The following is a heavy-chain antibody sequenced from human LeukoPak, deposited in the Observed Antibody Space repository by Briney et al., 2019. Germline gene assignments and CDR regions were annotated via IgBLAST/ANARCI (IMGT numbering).Heavy chain of an antibody. J-gene: IGHJ4*02. CDR2: ISSSSNYI. V-gene: IGHV3-21*01. CDR3: ARDRGVDY. D-gene: IGHD5-24*01. Sequence: GGSLRLSCAASGFTFSSYSMNWVRQAPGKGLEWVSSISSSSNYIYYADSVKGRFTISRDNAKNSLYLQMNSLRAEDTAVYYCARDRGVDYWGQGTLVTVSS. CDR1: GFTFSSYS.